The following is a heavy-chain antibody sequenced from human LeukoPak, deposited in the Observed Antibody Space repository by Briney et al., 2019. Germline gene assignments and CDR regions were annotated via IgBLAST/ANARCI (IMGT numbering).Heavy chain of an antibody. CDR1: GFTFSDYN. D-gene: IGHD5-24*01. CDR3: ASRDGYNYFWVFDY. CDR2: ISRSGSTK. Sequence: GGSLRLSCAASGFTFSDYNMRWIRQAPGKGLEWVSSISRSGSTKYYADSVKGRFTISRDNAKNSLFLQMNSLRAEDTAVYYCASRDGYNYFWVFDYWGQGTLVTVSS. V-gene: IGHV3-11*04. J-gene: IGHJ4*02.